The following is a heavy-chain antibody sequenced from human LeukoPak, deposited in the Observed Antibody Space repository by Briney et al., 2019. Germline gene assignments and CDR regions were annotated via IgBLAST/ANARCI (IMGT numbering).Heavy chain of an antibody. CDR1: GGTFSSYT. Sequence: ASVKVSCKASGGTFSSYTISWVRQAPGQGLEWMGRIIPILGIANYAQKFQGRVTITADNSTSTAYMELSSLRSEDTAVYYCASSVIWSGYPKYCFDYWGQGTLVTVSS. J-gene: IGHJ4*02. D-gene: IGHD3-3*01. CDR2: IIPILGIA. V-gene: IGHV1-69*02. CDR3: ASSVIWSGYPKYCFDY.